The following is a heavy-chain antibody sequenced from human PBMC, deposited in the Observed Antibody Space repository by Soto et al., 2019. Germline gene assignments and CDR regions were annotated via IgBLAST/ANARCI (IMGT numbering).Heavy chain of an antibody. CDR2: IGTAGDT. D-gene: IGHD6-13*01. CDR3: ARDMYSSSWYGGYYYGMDV. Sequence: PGGSLRLSCAASGLTFSSYDMHWVRQATGKGLEWVSAIGTAGDTYYPGSVKGRFTISRENAKNSLYLQMNSLRAGDTAVYYCARDMYSSSWYGGYYYGMDVWGQGTTVTVSS. J-gene: IGHJ6*02. V-gene: IGHV3-13*01. CDR1: GLTFSSYD.